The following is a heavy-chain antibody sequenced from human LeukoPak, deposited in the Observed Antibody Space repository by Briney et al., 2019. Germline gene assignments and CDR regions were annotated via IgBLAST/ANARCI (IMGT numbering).Heavy chain of an antibody. V-gene: IGHV2-70*01. CDR2: IDWNDDK. CDR1: GFSLSTRGMC. J-gene: IGHJ4*02. CDR3: ARKGRDGYNSVYDY. Sequence: SGPALVKPTPTLTLTCTFSGFSLSTRGMCVSWIRQPPGKALEWLALIDWNDDKYYSTSLKTRLTISKDTSKNQVVLTMTNVDPVDTATYYCARKGRDGYNSVYDYWGQGTLATVSS. D-gene: IGHD5-24*01.